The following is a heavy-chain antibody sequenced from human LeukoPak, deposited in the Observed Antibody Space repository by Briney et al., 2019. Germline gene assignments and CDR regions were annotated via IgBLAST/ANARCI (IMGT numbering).Heavy chain of an antibody. D-gene: IGHD4/OR15-4a*01. V-gene: IGHV3-23*01. Sequence: GGSLRLSCAASGFTFSSYAMSWVRQAPGKGLEWVSAFSGSGGSTYYADSVKGRFTISRDNSKNTLYLQMNSLRAEDTAVYYCARSGLSRFDYWGQGTLVTVSS. J-gene: IGHJ4*02. CDR2: FSGSGGST. CDR3: ARSGLSRFDY. CDR1: GFTFSSYA.